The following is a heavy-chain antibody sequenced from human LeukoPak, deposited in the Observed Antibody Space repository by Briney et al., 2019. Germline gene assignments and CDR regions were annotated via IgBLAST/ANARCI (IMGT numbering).Heavy chain of an antibody. D-gene: IGHD1-26*01. Sequence: SETLSLTCTVSGDSFINYYWTWIRQSPGKGLEWIGSIYHSGSTYYNPSLKSRVTISVDTSKNQFSLKLSSVTAADTAVYYCARLRRVGATPFDYWGQRTLVTVSS. CDR3: ARLRRVGATPFDY. J-gene: IGHJ4*02. CDR2: IYHSGST. CDR1: GDSFINYY. V-gene: IGHV4-38-2*02.